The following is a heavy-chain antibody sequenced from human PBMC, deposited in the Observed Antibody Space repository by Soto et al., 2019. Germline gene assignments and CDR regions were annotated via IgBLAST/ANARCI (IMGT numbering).Heavy chain of an antibody. V-gene: IGHV3-73*01. J-gene: IGHJ6*03. CDR3: TIKGDYQGYMDV. D-gene: IGHD2-2*01. Sequence: GGSLRLSCAASGFTFSGSAMHWVRQASGKGLEWVGRIRSKANSYATAYAASVKGRFTISRDDSKNTAYLQMNSLKTEDTAVYYCTIKGDYQGYMDVWGKGTTVTVSS. CDR1: GFTFSGSA. CDR2: IRSKANSYAT.